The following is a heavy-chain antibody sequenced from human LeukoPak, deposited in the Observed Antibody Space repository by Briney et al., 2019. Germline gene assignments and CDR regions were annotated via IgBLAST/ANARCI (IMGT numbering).Heavy chain of an antibody. Sequence: PGGSLRLSCAASGFTFSSYEMNWVRQAPGKGLEWVSYISSSGSTIYYADSVKGRFTISRDNAKNSLYLQMNSLRAEDTAVYYCVRDRLQFNDAFDIWGQGTMVTVSS. CDR2: ISSSGSTI. V-gene: IGHV3-48*03. CDR3: VRDRLQFNDAFDI. D-gene: IGHD5-24*01. CDR1: GFTFSSYE. J-gene: IGHJ3*02.